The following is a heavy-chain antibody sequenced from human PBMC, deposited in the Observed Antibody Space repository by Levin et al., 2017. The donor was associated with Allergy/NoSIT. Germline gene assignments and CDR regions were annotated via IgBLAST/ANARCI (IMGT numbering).Heavy chain of an antibody. V-gene: IGHV1-8*01. D-gene: IGHD6-13*01. CDR3: ARGRAAGRGRHTARQKNWFDP. J-gene: IGHJ5*02. Sequence: ASVKVSCKASGYTFTSYDINWVRQATGQGLEWMGWINPNSGNTGYAQKFQGRVTMTRNTSISTAYMELSSLRSEDTAVYYCARGRAAGRGRHTARQKNWFDPWGQGTLVTVSS. CDR1: GYTFTSYD. CDR2: INPNSGNT.